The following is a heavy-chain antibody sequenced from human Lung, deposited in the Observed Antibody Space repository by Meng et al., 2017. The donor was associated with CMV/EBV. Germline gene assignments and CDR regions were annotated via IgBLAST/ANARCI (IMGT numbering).Heavy chain of an antibody. Sequence: GGSLRLXXAASGFTFDDHAMHWVRQAPGKGLEWVSGISWNSGNMGYADSVKGRFTISRDNAKNSLYLQMDNLGTEDTALYYCVRDRNYGVYLGSDYWGQGXLVTVSS. D-gene: IGHD4-17*01. CDR2: ISWNSGNM. CDR1: GFTFDDHA. V-gene: IGHV3-9*01. J-gene: IGHJ4*02. CDR3: VRDRNYGVYLGSDY.